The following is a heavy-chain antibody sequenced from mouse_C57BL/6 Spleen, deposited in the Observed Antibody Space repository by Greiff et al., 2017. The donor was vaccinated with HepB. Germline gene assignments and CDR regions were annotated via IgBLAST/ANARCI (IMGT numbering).Heavy chain of an antibody. CDR3: ARSGDYDRYFDV. J-gene: IGHJ1*03. D-gene: IGHD2-4*01. CDR1: GYTFTSYT. V-gene: IGHV1-4*01. CDR2: INPSSGYT. Sequence: VKLVESGAELARPGASVKMSCKASGYTFTSYTMHWVKQRPGQGLEWIGYINPSSGYTKYNQKFKDKATLTADKSSSTAYMQLSSLTSEDSAVYCCARSGDYDRYFDVWGTGTTVTVAS.